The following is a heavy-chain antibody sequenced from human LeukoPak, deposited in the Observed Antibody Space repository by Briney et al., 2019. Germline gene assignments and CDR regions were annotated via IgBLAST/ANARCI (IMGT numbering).Heavy chain of an antibody. V-gene: IGHV3-7*01. CDR2: IKPDGSEK. CDR1: GFTFSSYW. Sequence: GGSLRLSCAASGFTFSSYWMTWVRQAPGKGLEWVANIKPDGSEKKYVDSVKGRFTISRDNAKNSLFLQMDSLTAEDTAVYYCARETYYSGSGPGGWFDPWGQGTLVTVSS. D-gene: IGHD3-10*01. J-gene: IGHJ5*02. CDR3: ARETYYSGSGPGGWFDP.